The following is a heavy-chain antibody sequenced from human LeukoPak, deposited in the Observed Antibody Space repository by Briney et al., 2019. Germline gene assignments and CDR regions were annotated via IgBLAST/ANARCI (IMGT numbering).Heavy chain of an antibody. J-gene: IGHJ4*02. CDR1: GFTFSTYG. V-gene: IGHV3-30*02. CDR3: AKVGKSDRNNFFTTKEKQLDY. D-gene: IGHD1/OR15-1a*01. Sequence: GGSLRLSCAASGFTFSTYGMHWVRQAPGKGLEWVAFIRYDGSNKYYADSVEGRFTISRDNSKNTLYLQMNSLRAEDTAVYYCAKVGKSDRNNFFTTKEKQLDYWGQGTLLTVSS. CDR2: IRYDGSNK.